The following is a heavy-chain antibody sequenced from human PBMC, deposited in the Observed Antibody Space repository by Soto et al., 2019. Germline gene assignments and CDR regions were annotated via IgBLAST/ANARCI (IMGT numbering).Heavy chain of an antibody. CDR1: GYSYTSYA. V-gene: IGHV1-3*01. J-gene: IGHJ4*02. CDR3: ARSIVVVTAADY. Sequence: APVEVCCDARGYSYTSYALHWVRQAPGQRLEWMGWINAGNGNTKYSQKFQGRVTITRDTSASTAYMELSSLRSEDTAVYYCARSIVVVTAADYWGQGTLVTVSS. CDR2: INAGNGNT. D-gene: IGHD2-21*02.